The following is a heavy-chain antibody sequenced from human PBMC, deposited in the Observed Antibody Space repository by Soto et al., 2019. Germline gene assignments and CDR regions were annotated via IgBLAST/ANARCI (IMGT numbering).Heavy chain of an antibody. CDR2: ISHSGSSI. V-gene: IGHV3-48*04. CDR1: GITYGSRG. Sequence: GGTLRLSYVASGITYGSRGMSWDRPAPGEGVEGISYISHSGSSIDYADSAKGRFTISRDNAKNSLYRQMKNLRAEDTALYYCARDAPYPRGRWLNLGLWGQGSLFTVSS. CDR3: ARDAPYPRGRWLNLGL. D-gene: IGHD3-16*01. J-gene: IGHJ4*02.